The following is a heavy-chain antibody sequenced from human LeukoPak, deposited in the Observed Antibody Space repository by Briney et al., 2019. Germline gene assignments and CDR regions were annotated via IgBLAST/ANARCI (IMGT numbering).Heavy chain of an antibody. CDR1: GFTFSNYW. D-gene: IGHD6-25*01. Sequence: QPGGSLRLSCAASGFTFSNYWMSWVRQAPGKGLEWVANIQQDGGDNYYVDSVKGRFTISRDNARDSLYLQMNSLRAEDTAVYYCARLLAAPYYINFWGQGTLVTVSS. CDR2: IQQDGGDN. CDR3: ARLLAAPYYINF. V-gene: IGHV3-7*01. J-gene: IGHJ4*02.